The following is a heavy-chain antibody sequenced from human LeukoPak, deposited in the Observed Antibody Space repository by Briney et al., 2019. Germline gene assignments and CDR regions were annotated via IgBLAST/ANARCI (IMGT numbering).Heavy chain of an antibody. CDR1: GFTFSSYA. Sequence: GGSLRLSCAASGFTFSSYAMSWVRQAPGKGLEWVSAISGSGGSTYYADSVKGRFTISRDNAKNSLYLQMNSLRAEDTAVYYCAKERVQFLEWLLYHWGQGTLVTVSS. J-gene: IGHJ5*02. CDR3: AKERVQFLEWLLYH. V-gene: IGHV3-23*01. D-gene: IGHD3-3*01. CDR2: ISGSGGST.